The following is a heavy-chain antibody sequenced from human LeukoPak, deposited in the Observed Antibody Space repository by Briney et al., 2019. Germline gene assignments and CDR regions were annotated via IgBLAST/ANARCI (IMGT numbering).Heavy chain of an antibody. CDR2: IIPIFGTA. D-gene: IGHD6-6*01. J-gene: IGHJ4*02. Sequence: SVKVSCLACGGTFSRYAISWVRQAPGQGLEWMGGIIPIFGTANYAQKFQGRVTITADESTSTAYMELSSLRSEDTAVYYCARGREYSCSSGYDYWGQGTLVTVSS. CDR1: GGTFSRYA. V-gene: IGHV1-69*13. CDR3: ARGREYSCSSGYDY.